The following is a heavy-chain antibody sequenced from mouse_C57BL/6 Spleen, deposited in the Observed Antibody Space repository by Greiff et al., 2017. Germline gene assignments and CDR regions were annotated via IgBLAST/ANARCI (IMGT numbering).Heavy chain of an antibody. CDR2: IDPNSGGT. CDR3: ARSAQATYYFDN. CDR1: GYTFTSYW. Sequence: QVQLQQPGAELVKPGASVKLSCKASGYTFTSYWMHWVKQRPGRGLEWIGRIDPNSGGTKYNEKFKSKATLTVDKPSSTAYMPLSSLTSEGTAVYYCARSAQATYYFDNGGEGATLTESS. J-gene: IGHJ2*01. V-gene: IGHV1-72*01. D-gene: IGHD3-2*02.